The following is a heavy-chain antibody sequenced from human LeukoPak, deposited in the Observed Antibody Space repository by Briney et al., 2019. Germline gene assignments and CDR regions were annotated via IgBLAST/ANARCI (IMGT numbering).Heavy chain of an antibody. Sequence: PGGSLRLSCAASGFTFDDYAMHWVRQAPGKGLEWVSGISWNSGSIGYADSVKGRFTISSDNAKNSLYLQMNSLRAEDTALYYCAKDIGGGYDSYDYWGQGTLVTVSS. D-gene: IGHD5-12*01. J-gene: IGHJ4*02. V-gene: IGHV3-9*01. CDR1: GFTFDDYA. CDR3: AKDIGGGYDSYDY. CDR2: ISWNSGSI.